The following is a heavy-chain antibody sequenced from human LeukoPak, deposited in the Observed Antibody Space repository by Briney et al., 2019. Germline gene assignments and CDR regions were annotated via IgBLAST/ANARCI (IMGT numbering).Heavy chain of an antibody. J-gene: IGHJ4*02. CDR3: ARASYYYDSSGYHALDYFDY. V-gene: IGHV1-8*01. CDR1: GYTFTSYD. CDR2: MNPNSGNT. D-gene: IGHD3-22*01. Sequence: ASVKVSCKASGYTFTSYDINWVRQATGQGLEWMGWMNPNSGNTGYAQKFQGRVTMTRNTSISTAYMELSSLRSEDTAVYYCARASYYYDSSGYHALDYFDYWGQGTLVTVSS.